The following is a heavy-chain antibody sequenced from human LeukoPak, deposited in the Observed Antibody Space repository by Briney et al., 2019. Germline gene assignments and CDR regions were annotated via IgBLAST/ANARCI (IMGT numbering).Heavy chain of an antibody. V-gene: IGHV3-74*01. CDR2: INSDGSST. CDR1: GFTFSSYW. J-gene: IGHJ5*02. CDR3: ARDRNGGYPKNWFDP. D-gene: IGHD2-15*01. Sequence: PGGSLRLSCAASGFTFSSYWMHWVRQAPGKGLVWVSRINSDGSSTSYADSVKGRFTISRDNAKNTLYLQMNSLRAEDTAVYYCARDRNGGYPKNWFDPWGQGTLVTVSS.